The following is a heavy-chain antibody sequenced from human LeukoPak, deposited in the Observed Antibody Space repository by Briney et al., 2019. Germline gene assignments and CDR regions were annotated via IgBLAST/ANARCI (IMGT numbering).Heavy chain of an antibody. CDR2: IYHSGST. V-gene: IGHV4-38-2*01. CDR1: GYSISSGYY. Sequence: SETLSLTCAVSGYSISSGYYWGWIRQPPGKGLEWIGSIYHSGSTYYNPSLKSRVTISVDTSKNQFSLKLSSVTAADTAVHYCARSYRIAAAGKLDYWGQGTLVTVSS. J-gene: IGHJ4*02. D-gene: IGHD6-13*01. CDR3: ARSYRIAAAGKLDY.